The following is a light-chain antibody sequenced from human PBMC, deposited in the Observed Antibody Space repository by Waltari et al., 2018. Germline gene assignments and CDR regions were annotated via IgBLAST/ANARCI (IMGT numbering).Light chain of an antibody. V-gene: IGLV2-14*01. CDR3: SSYTASSTWV. Sequence: QSALTQPASVSGSPGQSITISCIGTSSDIGDYNYVSWYQQHAGKAPKLMIYDVTKRPSGVSYRFSGSKSGNTASLTISGLQAEDEADYYCSSYTASSTWVFGGGTKLTVL. J-gene: IGLJ3*02. CDR2: DVT. CDR1: SSDIGDYNY.